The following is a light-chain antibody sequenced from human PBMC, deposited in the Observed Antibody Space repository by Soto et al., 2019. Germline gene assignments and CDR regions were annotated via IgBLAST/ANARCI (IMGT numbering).Light chain of an antibody. J-gene: IGKJ1*01. CDR2: AAS. CDR3: LQSYSSPPT. CDR1: QGINIF. V-gene: IGKV1-39*01. Sequence: DIQLTQSLSFLSAYIGDRVTITCRASQGINIFLAWFQQKPGKAPNLLISAASSLQSGVPSRFSGSRSGPDFTLTISSLQPEDFATYYCLQSYSSPPTFGQGAKVDI.